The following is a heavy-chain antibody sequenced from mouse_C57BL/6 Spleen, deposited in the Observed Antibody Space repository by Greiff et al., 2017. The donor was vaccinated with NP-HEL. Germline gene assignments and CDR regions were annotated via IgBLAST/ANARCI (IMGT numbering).Heavy chain of an antibody. CDR2: ISYSGST. Sequence: ESGPGMVKPSQSLSLTCTVTGYSITSGYDWHWIRHFPGNKLEWMGYISYSGSTNYNRSLKSRISITHDTSKNHFFLKLNSVTTEDTATYYCASDYYGSSYFAYWGQGTLVTVSA. J-gene: IGHJ3*01. CDR1: GYSITSGYD. V-gene: IGHV3-1*01. D-gene: IGHD1-1*01. CDR3: ASDYYGSSYFAY.